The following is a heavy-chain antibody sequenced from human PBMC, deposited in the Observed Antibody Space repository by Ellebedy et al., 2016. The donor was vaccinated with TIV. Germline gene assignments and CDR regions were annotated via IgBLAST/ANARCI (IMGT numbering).Heavy chain of an antibody. V-gene: IGHV1-2*02. CDR3: ARDCGSYWQYAFDI. Sequence: ASVKVSCXASGYTFTGYYMHWVRQAPGQGLEWMGWINPNSGGTNYAQKFQGRVTMTRDTSISTAYMELSSLRSEDTAVYYCARDCGSYWQYAFDIWGQGTMVTVSS. CDR2: INPNSGGT. J-gene: IGHJ3*02. CDR1: GYTFTGYY. D-gene: IGHD1-26*01.